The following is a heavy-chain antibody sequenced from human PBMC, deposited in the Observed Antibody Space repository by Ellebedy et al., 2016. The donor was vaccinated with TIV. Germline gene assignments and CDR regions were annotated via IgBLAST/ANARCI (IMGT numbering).Heavy chain of an antibody. D-gene: IGHD3-16*02. CDR1: GYTFTSYD. CDR3: ARGSYDYVWGSYRYTGVEDY. Sequence: ASVKVSXKASGYTFTSYDINWVRQATGQGLEWMGWMNPNSGNTGYAQKFQGRVTMTRNTSISTAYMELSSLRSEDTAVYYCARGSYDYVWGSYRYTGVEDYWGQGTLVTVSS. CDR2: MNPNSGNT. J-gene: IGHJ4*02. V-gene: IGHV1-8*01.